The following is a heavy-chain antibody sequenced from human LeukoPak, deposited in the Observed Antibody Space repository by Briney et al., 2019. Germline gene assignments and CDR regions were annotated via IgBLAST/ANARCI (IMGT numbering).Heavy chain of an antibody. J-gene: IGHJ6*03. CDR1: GGSISSGSYY. CDR2: IYTSGST. CDR3: ARVMEWGLYSGYDYYYYMDV. V-gene: IGHV4-61*02. D-gene: IGHD5-12*01. Sequence: SETLSLTCTVSGGSISSGSYYWSWIRQPAGKGLEWIGRIYTSGSTNYNPSLKSRVTISVDTSKNQFSLKLSSVTAADTAVYYCARVMEWGLYSGYDYYYYMDVWGKGTTVTISS.